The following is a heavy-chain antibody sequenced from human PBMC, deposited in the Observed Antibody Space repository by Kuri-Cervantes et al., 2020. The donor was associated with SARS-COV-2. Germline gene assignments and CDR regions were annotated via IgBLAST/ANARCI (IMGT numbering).Heavy chain of an antibody. CDR3: ARSGDKITGTKGGPYYYYGMDV. V-gene: IGHV1-69*13. Sequence: SVKVSCKASGGTFSSYAISWVRQAPGQGLEWMGVIIPIFGTANYAQKFQGRVTITADESTSTAYIELSRLRSDDTAVYYCARSGDKITGTKGGPYYYYGMDVWGQGTTVTVSS. D-gene: IGHD1/OR15-1a*01. CDR2: IIPIFGTA. J-gene: IGHJ6*02. CDR1: GGTFSSYA.